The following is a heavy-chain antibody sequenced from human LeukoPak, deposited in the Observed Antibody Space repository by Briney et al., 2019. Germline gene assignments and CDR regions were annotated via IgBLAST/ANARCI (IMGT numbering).Heavy chain of an antibody. CDR3: ARGQWLALDY. Sequence: SETLSLTCAVYGGSFSGYYWSWIRQPPGKGLEWIGEINHSGSTNYNPSLKSRVTISVDTSKNQFSLKLSSVTAADTAVYYCARGQWLALDYWGQGTLVTVSS. V-gene: IGHV4-34*01. CDR1: GGSFSGYY. CDR2: INHSGST. D-gene: IGHD3-22*01. J-gene: IGHJ4*02.